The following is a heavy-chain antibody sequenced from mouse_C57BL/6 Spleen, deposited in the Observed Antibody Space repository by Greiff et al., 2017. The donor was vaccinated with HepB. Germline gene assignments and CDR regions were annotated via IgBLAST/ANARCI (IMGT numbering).Heavy chain of an antibody. Sequence: EVQRVESGEGLVKPGGSLKLSCAASGFTFSSYAMSWVRQTPEKRLEWVAYISSGGDYIYYADTVKGRFTISRDNARNTLYLQMSSLKSEDTAMYYCTRDYYYGSRYYAMDYWGQGTSVTVSS. J-gene: IGHJ4*01. CDR2: ISSGGDYI. CDR3: TRDYYYGSRYYAMDY. V-gene: IGHV5-9-1*02. CDR1: GFTFSSYA. D-gene: IGHD1-1*01.